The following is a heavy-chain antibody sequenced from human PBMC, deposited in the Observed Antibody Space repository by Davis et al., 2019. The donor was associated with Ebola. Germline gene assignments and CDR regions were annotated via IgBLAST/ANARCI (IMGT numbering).Heavy chain of an antibody. J-gene: IGHJ6*03. Sequence: ASVKVSCKASGDTFSSFAVSWVRQAPGQGLEWMGWISAYNGNTNYAQKLQGRVTMTTDTSTGTAYVELRSLRSDDTAVYYCAREKADYFGSGRPYMDVWGIGTTVIVSS. CDR3: AREKADYFGSGRPYMDV. D-gene: IGHD3-10*01. V-gene: IGHV1-18*01. CDR2: ISAYNGNT. CDR1: GDTFSSFA.